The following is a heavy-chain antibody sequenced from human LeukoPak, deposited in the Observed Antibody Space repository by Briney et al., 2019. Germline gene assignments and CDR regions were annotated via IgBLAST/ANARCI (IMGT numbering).Heavy chain of an antibody. CDR3: ARDDTGTDHYYYGMDV. Sequence: GGSLRLSCAVSGFTFSDYSMNWVRQAPGKGLEWLSYISSGGSTIYCADSVRGRFTISRDNAKNSLDLQMNSLRAEDTAVYYCARDDTGTDHYYYGMDVWGQGTTVTVSS. D-gene: IGHD1-26*01. CDR2: ISSGGSTI. V-gene: IGHV3-48*01. CDR1: GFTFSDYS. J-gene: IGHJ6*02.